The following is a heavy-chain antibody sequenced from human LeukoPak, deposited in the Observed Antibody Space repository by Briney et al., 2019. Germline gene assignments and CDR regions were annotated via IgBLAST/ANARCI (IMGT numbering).Heavy chain of an antibody. CDR2: MNPNSGNT. V-gene: IGHV1-8*01. J-gene: IGHJ3*02. CDR1: GYTFTSYD. Sequence: ASVKVSCKASGYTFTSYDINWVRQATGQGLEWMGWMNPNSGNTGYAQKFQGRVTMTRNTSISTAYMELSSLRSDDTAVYYCARPVGSSRGSNAFDIWGQGTMVTVSS. D-gene: IGHD1-26*01. CDR3: ARPVGSSRGSNAFDI.